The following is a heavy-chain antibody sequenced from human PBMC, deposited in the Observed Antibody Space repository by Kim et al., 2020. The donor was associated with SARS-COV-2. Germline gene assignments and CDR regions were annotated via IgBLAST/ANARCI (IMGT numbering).Heavy chain of an antibody. J-gene: IGHJ4*02. Sequence: SETLSLTCTVSGGSISSYYWSWIRQPPGKGLEWIGYIYYSGSTNYNPSLKSRVTISVDTSKNQFSLKLSSVTAADTAVYYCARGGVRIAAAHLFDYWGQGTLVTVSS. CDR3: ARGGVRIAAAHLFDY. CDR1: GGSISSYY. V-gene: IGHV4-59*01. D-gene: IGHD6-13*01. CDR2: IYYSGST.